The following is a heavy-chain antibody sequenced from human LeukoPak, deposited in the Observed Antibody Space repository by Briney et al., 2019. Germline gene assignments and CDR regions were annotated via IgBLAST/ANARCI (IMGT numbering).Heavy chain of an antibody. J-gene: IGHJ3*01. CDR3: VRGFDGTNAFDL. CDR2: IKQDGSET. CDR1: GFIFTTYW. D-gene: IGHD3-9*01. V-gene: IGHV3-7*01. Sequence: GGSLRLSCGASGFIFTTYWMNWVRQAPGKGLEWVANIKQDGSETYYVDSVKGRFTISRDNDKNSVYLQMGSLRVEDRAVYYCVRGFDGTNAFDLWGQGTMVTVSS.